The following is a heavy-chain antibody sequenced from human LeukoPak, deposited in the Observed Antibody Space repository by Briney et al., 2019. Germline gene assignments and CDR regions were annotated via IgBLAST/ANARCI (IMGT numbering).Heavy chain of an antibody. V-gene: IGHV3-23*01. CDR3: AKTLGRGRGMDV. J-gene: IGHJ6*04. D-gene: IGHD3-10*01. CDR2: ISGSGGST. Sequence: PGGSLRLSCVASGFTFSSYAMSWVRQAPGKGLEWVSAISGSGGSTYYADSVKGRFTISRDNSKNTLYLQMNSLRAEDTAVYYCAKTLGRGRGMDVWGKGTTVTVSS. CDR1: GFTFSSYA.